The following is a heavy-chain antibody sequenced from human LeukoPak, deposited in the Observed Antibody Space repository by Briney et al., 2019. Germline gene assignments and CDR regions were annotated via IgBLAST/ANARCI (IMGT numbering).Heavy chain of an antibody. CDR2: ISGSGGDT. J-gene: IGHJ4*02. CDR3: AKTTAGYSSGRYPGWPVDY. V-gene: IGHV3-23*01. D-gene: IGHD6-19*01. Sequence: PGGSLRLSCAASGFTFRSYAIYWVRQAPGKGLEWVSGISGSGGDTYFADSVEGRFTISRDNSKNTVFLQMGSLRAEDTAVYYCAKTTAGYSSGRYPGWPVDYWGQGTLVTVSS. CDR1: GFTFRSYA.